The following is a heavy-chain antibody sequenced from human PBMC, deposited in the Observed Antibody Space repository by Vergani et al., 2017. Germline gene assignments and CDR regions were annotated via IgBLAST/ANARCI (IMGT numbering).Heavy chain of an antibody. V-gene: IGHV3-23*01. CDR2: ISGHGDRT. CDR3: AREERSNTSPFVGD. D-gene: IGHD2/OR15-2a*01. J-gene: IGHJ4*02. CDR1: GFTFSNSA. Sequence: EVHLLESGGGPVEAGGSLRLSCVASGFTFSNSAMSWVRQTSGKGLEWVSAISGHGDRTYYADSVKGRFTISRDNSKNTVYLQMNSLKAEDRATYYCAREERSNTSPFVGDWGQGTLVTV.